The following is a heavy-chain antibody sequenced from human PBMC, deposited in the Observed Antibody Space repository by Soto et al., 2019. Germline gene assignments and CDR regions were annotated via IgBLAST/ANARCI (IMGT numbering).Heavy chain of an antibody. CDR3: ARGHDFWSGYPYGMAV. D-gene: IGHD3-3*01. CDR2: ISAYNGNT. V-gene: IGHV1-18*01. J-gene: IGHJ6*02. CDR1: GYTFTSYG. Sequence: QVQLVQSGAEVKKPGASVKVSCKASGYTFTSYGISWVRQAPGQGLEWMGWISAYNGNTNYAQKLQGRVTMTTGTTTSTAYMELRSLRSDNTAVYYCARGHDFWSGYPYGMAVWGQGTTVTVSS.